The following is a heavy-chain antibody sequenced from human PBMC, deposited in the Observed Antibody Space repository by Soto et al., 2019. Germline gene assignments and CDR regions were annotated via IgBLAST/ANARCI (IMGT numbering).Heavy chain of an antibody. J-gene: IGHJ4*02. CDR2: ISGSGDDT. CDR3: AIDLFRSWGYFDY. D-gene: IGHD7-27*01. V-gene: IGHV3-23*01. CDR1: GFTFSSYA. Sequence: PGGSLRLSCAASGFTFSSYAMSWVRQPPGKGLEWVSTISGSGDDTYYADSVKGRFTISRDKSKNTLYLQMNGLRAEDTAVYYCAIDLFRSWGYFDYWGQGALVTVSS.